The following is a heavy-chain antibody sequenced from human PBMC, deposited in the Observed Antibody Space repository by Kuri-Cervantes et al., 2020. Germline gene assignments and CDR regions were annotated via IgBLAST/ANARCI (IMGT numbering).Heavy chain of an antibody. J-gene: IGHJ4*02. D-gene: IGHD6-19*01. Sequence: ASVKVSCKASGGTFSSYAISWVRQAPGQGLEWMGWINPNSGGANYAQKFQGRVTMTRDTSISTAYMELSSLRSEDTAVYYCARGDLAVAGTGLGYWGQGTLVTVSS. CDR1: GGTFSSYA. CDR3: ARGDLAVAGTGLGY. V-gene: IGHV1-2*02. CDR2: INPNSGGA.